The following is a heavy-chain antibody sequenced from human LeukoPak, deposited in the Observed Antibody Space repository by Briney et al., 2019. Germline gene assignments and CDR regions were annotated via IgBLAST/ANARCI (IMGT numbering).Heavy chain of an antibody. CDR1: GGSFRGYY. CDR3: ATTLLPDYYFDY. J-gene: IGHJ4*02. D-gene: IGHD2-15*01. Sequence: PSETLSFTCAVYGGSFRGYYWGWFGQPPGRGRDGIGEINHSGSTNYNPSLKSRVTISVDTSKNQFSLKLSSVTAADTAVYYCATTLLPDYYFDYWGQGTLVTVSS. CDR2: INHSGST. V-gene: IGHV4-34*01.